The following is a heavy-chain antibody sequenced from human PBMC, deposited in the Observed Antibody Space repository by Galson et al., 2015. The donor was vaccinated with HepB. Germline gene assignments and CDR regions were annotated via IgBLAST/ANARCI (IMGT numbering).Heavy chain of an antibody. D-gene: IGHD5-18*01. Sequence: SLRLSCAASGFTFSSYAMHWVRQAPGQGLEYVSAISSGGGSTDYADSVKGRFTISRDNSKNTLYLQMSSLRAEDTAVYYCVKGRYTHDIWGQGTMVTVSS. CDR2: ISSGGGST. V-gene: IGHV3-64D*06. J-gene: IGHJ3*02. CDR1: GFTFSSYA. CDR3: VKGRYTHDI.